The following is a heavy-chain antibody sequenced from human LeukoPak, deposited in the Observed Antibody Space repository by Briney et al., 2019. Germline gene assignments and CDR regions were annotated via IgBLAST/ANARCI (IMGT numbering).Heavy chain of an antibody. D-gene: IGHD3-10*01. CDR3: ARSKFGELLYHDY. J-gene: IGHJ4*02. V-gene: IGHV1-2*02. CDR2: INPNSGGT. Sequence: GASVKVSCKASGYTFTGYYMHWVRQAPGQGLEWMGWINPNSGGTNYAQKFQGRVTMTRDTSISTAYMELSRLRSDDTAVYYCARSKFGELLYHDYWGQGTPVTVSS. CDR1: GYTFTGYY.